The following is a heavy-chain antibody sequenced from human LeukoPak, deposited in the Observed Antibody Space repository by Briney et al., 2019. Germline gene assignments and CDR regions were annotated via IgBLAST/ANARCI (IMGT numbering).Heavy chain of an antibody. CDR1: GGSFSGYY. CDR2: INHSGST. J-gene: IGHJ5*02. Sequence: KPSETLSLTCAVYGGSFSGYYWSWIRQPPGKGLEWIGEINHSGSTNYNPSLKSRVTISVDTSKNQFSLKLSSVTAADTAVYYCARAALGDYVWGSYRPRNWFDPWGQRTLVTVSS. D-gene: IGHD3-16*02. V-gene: IGHV4-34*01. CDR3: ARAALGDYVWGSYRPRNWFDP.